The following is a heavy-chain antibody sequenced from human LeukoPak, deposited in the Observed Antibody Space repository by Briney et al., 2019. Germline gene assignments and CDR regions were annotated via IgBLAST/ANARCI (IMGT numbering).Heavy chain of an antibody. CDR3: VRDRYTDNYLDALDI. Sequence: GRSLRLSCVAFGFNFNLYAMHWARQVPDKGLQWVALVSYDGVHTYFADSVKGRFAISRDNSKNTLFLQMNSLRIEDTGIYYCVRDRYTDNYLDALDIWGQGAMVTVSS. J-gene: IGHJ3*02. V-gene: IGHV3-30*01. CDR1: GFNFNLYA. CDR2: VSYDGVHT. D-gene: IGHD5-24*01.